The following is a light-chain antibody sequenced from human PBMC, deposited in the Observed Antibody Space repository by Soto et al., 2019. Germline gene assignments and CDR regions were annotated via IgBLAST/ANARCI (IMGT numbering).Light chain of an antibody. J-gene: IGKJ1*01. CDR2: KAS. CDR3: QHYNSYSEA. V-gene: IGKV1-5*03. Sequence: DIQMTRSPSTLSGSVGDRVTITCRASQTISSWLAWYQQKPGKAPKPLIYKASTLKSGVPSRFSGSGSGTEFTLTISSLQPDDFATYYCQHYNSYSEAFGQGTKVELK. CDR1: QTISSW.